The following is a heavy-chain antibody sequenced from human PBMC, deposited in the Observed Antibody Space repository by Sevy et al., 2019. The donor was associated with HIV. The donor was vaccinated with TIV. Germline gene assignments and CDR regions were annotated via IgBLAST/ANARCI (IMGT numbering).Heavy chain of an antibody. D-gene: IGHD3-22*01. CDR3: ASGHYDRSGSRELPYYIPFDS. Sequence: ASVKVSCKAAGGTFSSDTISWVRQAPGQGLEWLGGITPISGRTTHAQKFHDKVTITADESTSTVYMDLSSLRSEDTAVYYCASGHYDRSGSRELPYYIPFDSWGQGTLVTVSS. CDR1: GGTFSSDT. J-gene: IGHJ4*02. V-gene: IGHV1-69*13. CDR2: ITPISGRT.